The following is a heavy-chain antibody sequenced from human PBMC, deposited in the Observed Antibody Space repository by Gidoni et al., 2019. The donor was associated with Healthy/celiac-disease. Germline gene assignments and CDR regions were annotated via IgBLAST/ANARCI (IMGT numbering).Heavy chain of an antibody. Sequence: QVQLQQWGAGLLKPSETLSLTCAVYGGSFSGYYWSWIRQPPGQGLEWIGEINHSGSTNYNPSLTSRVTISVDTSKNQFSLKLSSVTAADTAVYYCARVPHYDFWSGGYYYGMDVWGQGTTVTVSS. CDR1: GGSFSGYY. CDR2: INHSGST. V-gene: IGHV4-34*01. CDR3: ARVPHYDFWSGGYYYGMDV. D-gene: IGHD3-3*01. J-gene: IGHJ6*02.